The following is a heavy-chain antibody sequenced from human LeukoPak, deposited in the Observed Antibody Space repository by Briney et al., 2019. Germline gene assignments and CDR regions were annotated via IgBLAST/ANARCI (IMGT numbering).Heavy chain of an antibody. V-gene: IGHV4-39*07. Sequence: SETLSLTCTVSGGSISSSSYYWGWIRQPPGKGLEWIGEINHSGSTNYNPSLNSRVTISVDTSKNQFSLKLSSVTAADTAVYYCAVSSGSSLDYWGQGTLVTVSS. CDR2: INHSGST. D-gene: IGHD1-26*01. J-gene: IGHJ4*02. CDR1: GGSISSSSYY. CDR3: AVSSGSSLDY.